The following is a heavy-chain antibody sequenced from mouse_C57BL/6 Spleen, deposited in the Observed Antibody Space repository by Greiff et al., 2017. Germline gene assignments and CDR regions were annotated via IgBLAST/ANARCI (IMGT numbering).Heavy chain of an antibody. D-gene: IGHD2-5*01. J-gene: IGHJ3*01. CDR2: ISSGGEYI. CDR1: GFTFSSYA. CDR3: TRDSNWAY. V-gene: IGHV5-9-1*02. Sequence: DVMLVESGEGLVKPGGSLKLSCAASGFTFSSYAMSWVRQTPEKRLEWVAYISSGGEYIYSADIVKGRFTISRDNARDTLYLQMSSLKSEDTAMYYCTRDSNWAYWGQGTLVTVSA.